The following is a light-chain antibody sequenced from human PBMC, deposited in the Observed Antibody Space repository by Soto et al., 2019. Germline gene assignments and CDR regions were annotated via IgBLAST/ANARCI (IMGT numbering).Light chain of an antibody. J-gene: IGLJ2*01. V-gene: IGLV2-14*01. CDR3: TSYTAFSTDIL. CDR2: QVT. CDR1: NSDVGNYNF. Sequence: QSALTQPASVSGSPGQSITISCTGTNSDVGNYNFVSWYQHHAGTAPKLIIYQVTNRPSGVSDRFSGSKSGDTASLTISGLQAEDEADYYCTSYTAFSTDILFGGGTQLTVL.